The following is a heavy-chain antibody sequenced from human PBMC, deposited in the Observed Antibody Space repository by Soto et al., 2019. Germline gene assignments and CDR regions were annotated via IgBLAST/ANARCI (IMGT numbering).Heavy chain of an antibody. CDR1: GGSISSYY. D-gene: IGHD3-22*01. CDR3: ARENYASSGAPFLDY. J-gene: IGHJ4*02. CDR2: ISYSGNT. V-gene: IGHV4-59*01. Sequence: PSETLSLTCSVSGGSISSYYWTWIRQPPGRGLEYIGYISYSGNTYYNPSLRGRVTISLDTSKNQFSLQLSSVIAADMAVYYCARENYASSGAPFLDYWGQGTLVTVSS.